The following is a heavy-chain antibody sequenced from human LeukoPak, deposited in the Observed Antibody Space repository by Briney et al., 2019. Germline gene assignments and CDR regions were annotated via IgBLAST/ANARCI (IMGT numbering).Heavy chain of an antibody. CDR1: GYTFTGYY. D-gene: IGHD1-7*01. Sequence: ASVKVSCKASGYTFTGYYMHWVRQAPGQGLEWMGWINPNSGGTNYAQKFQGRVTMTRDTSISTAYMELSRLRSDDTAVYYCARGPPPYNWNYLFPFHYWGPGTLVTVSS. V-gene: IGHV1-2*02. J-gene: IGHJ4*02. CDR2: INPNSGGT. CDR3: ARGPPPYNWNYLFPFHY.